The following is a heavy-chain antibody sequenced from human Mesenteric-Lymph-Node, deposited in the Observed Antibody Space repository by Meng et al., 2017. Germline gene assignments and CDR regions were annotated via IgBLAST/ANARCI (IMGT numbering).Heavy chain of an antibody. Sequence: GPCVQCGTEVRKPGATVTVSCKASGFTFSDYYIHWVRQTPGQGLEWLVRMTPTSGGTIHAQKFRGRVTMTRDTSTSTAYMELTRLKSDDTAVYYCARDRRGGVTFIDYWGQGTLVTVSS. J-gene: IGHJ4*02. CDR1: GFTFSDYY. V-gene: IGHV1-2*06. D-gene: IGHD2-21*02. CDR2: MTPTSGGT. CDR3: ARDRRGGVTFIDY.